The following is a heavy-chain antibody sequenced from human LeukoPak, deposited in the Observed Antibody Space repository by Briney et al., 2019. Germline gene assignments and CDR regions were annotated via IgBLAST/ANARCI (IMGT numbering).Heavy chain of an antibody. J-gene: IGHJ4*02. V-gene: IGHV4-39*01. CDR3: ASPTTGTAAQGYDH. Sequence: SETLSLTCTVSGGSISGSSYYWGWIRQPPGRGLEWIGSIYYRGSPYYNPSLKSRVTISVDTSKNQFSLTVISVTAADTAVYYCASPTTGTAAQGYDHWGQGILVTVAS. D-gene: IGHD6-6*01. CDR1: GGSISGSSYY. CDR2: IYYRGSP.